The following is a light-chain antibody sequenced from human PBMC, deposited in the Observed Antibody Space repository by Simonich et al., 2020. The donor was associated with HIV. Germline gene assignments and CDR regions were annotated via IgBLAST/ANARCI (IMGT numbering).Light chain of an antibody. CDR2: WAS. V-gene: IGKV4-1*01. CDR3: QQYYSTPPT. J-gene: IGKJ1*01. Sequence: DIVMTQSPDSLAVSLGERATINCKSSQSVLYSSSNKNYLAWYQQKPGQPPKLLIYWASARQFGVPDRFSASGSGTDFTLTISSLQAEDVALYYCQQYYSTPPTFGQGTKVEIK. CDR1: QSVLYSSSNKNY.